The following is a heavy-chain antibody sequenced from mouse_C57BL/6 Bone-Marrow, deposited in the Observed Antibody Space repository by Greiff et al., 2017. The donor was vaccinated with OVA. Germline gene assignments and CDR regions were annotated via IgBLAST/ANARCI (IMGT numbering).Heavy chain of an antibody. CDR3: ARSYYGNGYAMDY. Sequence: DVMLVESGGGLVKPGGSLKLSCAASGFTFSSYAMSWVRQTPEKRLEWVATISDGGSYTYYPDNVKGRFTISRDNAKNNLYLQMSHLKSEDTAMYYCARSYYGNGYAMDYWGQGTSVTVSS. V-gene: IGHV5-4*03. J-gene: IGHJ4*01. D-gene: IGHD2-1*01. CDR2: ISDGGSYT. CDR1: GFTFSSYA.